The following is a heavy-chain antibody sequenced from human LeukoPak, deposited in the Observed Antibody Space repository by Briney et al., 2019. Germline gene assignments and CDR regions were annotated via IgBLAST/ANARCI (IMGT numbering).Heavy chain of an antibody. CDR3: AGDWGGRGFDY. J-gene: IGHJ4*02. D-gene: IGHD3-16*01. CDR1: GFTFSNYE. V-gene: IGHV3-48*03. Sequence: SWGSLRLSCAASGFTFSNYEMNWVRQAPGKGLEWLSYINSGGSTTYYADSVKGRFTISRANAKNSLLLQMNILRVEDTAFYYWAGDWGGRGFDYWGQGTLVTVSS. CDR2: INSGGSTT.